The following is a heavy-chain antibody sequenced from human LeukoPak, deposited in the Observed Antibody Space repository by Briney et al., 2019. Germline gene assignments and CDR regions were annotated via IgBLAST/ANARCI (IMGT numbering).Heavy chain of an antibody. J-gene: IGHJ4*02. CDR1: GFTFSSYW. D-gene: IGHD3-22*01. V-gene: IGHV3-7*01. CDR2: IKQDGSEK. CDR3: ARDFVIYDSSGYYDY. Sequence: GGSLRLSCAASGFTFSSYWMSWVRQAPGKGLEWVANIKQDGSEKYYVDSVKGRFTISRDNAKNSLYLQMNSLRAEDTAVYYCARDFVIYDSSGYYDYWGQGTLVTVSS.